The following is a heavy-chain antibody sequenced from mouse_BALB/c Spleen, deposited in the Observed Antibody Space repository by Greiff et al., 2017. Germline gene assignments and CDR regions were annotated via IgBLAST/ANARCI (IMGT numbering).Heavy chain of an antibody. CDR1: GDSITSGY. Sequence: EVQLVESGPSLVKPSQTLSLTCSVTGDSITSGYWNWIRKFPGNKLEYMGYISYSGSTYYNPSLKSRISITRDTSKNQYYLQLNSVTTEDTATYYCASYYYGSSYFDYWGQGTTLTVSS. CDR3: ASYYYGSSYFDY. J-gene: IGHJ2*01. D-gene: IGHD1-1*01. V-gene: IGHV3-8*02. CDR2: ISYSGST.